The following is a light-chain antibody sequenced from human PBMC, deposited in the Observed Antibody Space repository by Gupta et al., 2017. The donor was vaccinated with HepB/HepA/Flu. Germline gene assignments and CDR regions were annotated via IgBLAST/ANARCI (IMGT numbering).Light chain of an antibody. V-gene: IGLV2-14*03. CDR1: SSDIGAYNH. Sequence: QSALTQPASVSGSLGQSITISCTGTSSDIGAYNHVSWYQQHPGKAPKLMIYDVINRSSGVPNRFSGSKSGNTASLTISGLQAEDEADYYCSSLTTKNTLLFGGGTKLTVL. CDR2: DVI. CDR3: SSLTTKNTLL. J-gene: IGLJ2*01.